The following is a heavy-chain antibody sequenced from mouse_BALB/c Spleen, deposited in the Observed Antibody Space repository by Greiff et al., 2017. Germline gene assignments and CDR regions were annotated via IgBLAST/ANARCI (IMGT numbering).Heavy chain of an antibody. D-gene: IGHD1-1*01. CDR1: GFNIKDTY. Sequence: EVKLMESGAELVKPGASVKLSCTASGFNIKDTYMHWVKQRPEQGLEWIGRIDPANGNTKYDPKFQGKATITADTSSNTAYLQLSSLTSEDTAVYYCARGTTVVWGQGTLVTVSA. CDR3: ARGTTVV. J-gene: IGHJ3*01. V-gene: IGHV14-3*02. CDR2: IDPANGNT.